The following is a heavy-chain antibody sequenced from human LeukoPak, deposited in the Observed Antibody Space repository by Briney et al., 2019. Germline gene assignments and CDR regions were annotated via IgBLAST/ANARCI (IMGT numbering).Heavy chain of an antibody. CDR1: GGSISSYY. CDR3: AKNYQLLSY. J-gene: IGHJ4*02. D-gene: IGHD2-2*01. Sequence: NPSETLSLTCTVAGGSISSYYWSWIRQPPGKGLEWIGYIYYSGSTNYNPSLKSRVTISVDTSKNQFSLKLSSVTAADTAVYYCAKNYQLLSYWGQGTLVTVSS. V-gene: IGHV4-59*01. CDR2: IYYSGST.